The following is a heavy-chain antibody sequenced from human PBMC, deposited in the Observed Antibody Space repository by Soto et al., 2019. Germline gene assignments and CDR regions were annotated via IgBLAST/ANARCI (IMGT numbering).Heavy chain of an antibody. J-gene: IGHJ4*02. Sequence: SETLSLTCTVSGGSTRNYFWTWIRQPPGKGLEWIGYIHYSGTTSFFPSYNPSLRSRVTISEDTSKNQFSLKLLSVTTADTAVYFCAAGEASSRNLAPYYLDFWGQGTLVTVSS. CDR2: IHYSGTT. CDR1: GGSTRNYF. CDR3: AAGEASSRNLAPYYLDF. V-gene: IGHV4-59*01. D-gene: IGHD6-13*01.